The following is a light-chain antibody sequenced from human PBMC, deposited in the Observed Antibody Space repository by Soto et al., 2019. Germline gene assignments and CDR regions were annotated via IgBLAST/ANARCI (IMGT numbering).Light chain of an antibody. CDR1: SSDIGVYDY. CDR3: GSYAGTKNFVV. CDR2: DVT. Sequence: QSVLTQPPSASGSPGQSVTISCTGTSSDIGVYDYVSWYQHHPGKAPKLVIYDVTKRPSGVPDRFSGSKSGNTASLTVSGLQAEDEADYFCGSYAGTKNFVVFGGGTKLTVL. V-gene: IGLV2-8*01. J-gene: IGLJ2*01.